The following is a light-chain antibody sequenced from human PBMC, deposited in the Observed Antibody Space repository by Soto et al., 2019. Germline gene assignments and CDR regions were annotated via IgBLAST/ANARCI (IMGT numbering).Light chain of an antibody. J-gene: IGLJ1*01. V-gene: IGLV2-14*01. CDR1: SSDVGGYNY. Sequence: QSALTQPASVSGSPGQSITISCTGTSSDVGGYNYVSWYQHHPGKAPKLLIYEVSNRPSGVSNRFSGAKSGNTASLPISGLQAEDEADYYYSSYTSSSTLDVFGTGTKLTVL. CDR2: EVS. CDR3: SSYTSSSTLDV.